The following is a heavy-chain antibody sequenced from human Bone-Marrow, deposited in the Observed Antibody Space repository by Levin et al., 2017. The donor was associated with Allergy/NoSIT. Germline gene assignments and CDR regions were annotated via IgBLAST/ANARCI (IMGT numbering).Heavy chain of an antibody. V-gene: IGHV3-33*06. CDR1: GFNFRSYG. J-gene: IGHJ4*02. Sequence: GGSLRLSCEVSGFNFRSYGMQWVRQAPGKGLEWVAAIWYDLIFPSSFSSFPFRFTISRDNSKNTLYLQMDSLRVGDTAVYFCSKSLGGGNSAAGFDHWGQGTLVTVSS. CDR2: IWYDLIFP. CDR3: SKSLGGGNSAAGFDH. D-gene: IGHD4-23*01.